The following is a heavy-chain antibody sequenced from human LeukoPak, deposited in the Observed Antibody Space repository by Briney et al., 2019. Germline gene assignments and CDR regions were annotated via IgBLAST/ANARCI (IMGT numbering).Heavy chain of an antibody. J-gene: IGHJ4*02. Sequence: SQTLSLTCTVSGGSVSSGGYYWSWIRQRPGKGLEWIGYIHYSGSTSYNPSLKSRLTISVDTSKSQFSLKLSSVTAADTAVYYCARAGTYGDPRVVDYWGQGTLVTVSS. D-gene: IGHD4-17*01. V-gene: IGHV4-31*03. CDR1: GGSVSSGGYY. CDR2: IHYSGST. CDR3: ARAGTYGDPRVVDY.